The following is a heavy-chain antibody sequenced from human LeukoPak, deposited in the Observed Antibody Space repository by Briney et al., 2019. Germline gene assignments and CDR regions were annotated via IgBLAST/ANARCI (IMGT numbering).Heavy chain of an antibody. CDR1: GFTFSNYA. CDR2: LSDSGVYT. D-gene: IGHD3-10*01. J-gene: IGHJ5*02. Sequence: QTGGSLRLSCAASGFTFSNYAMTWVRQAPGKGLEWVSILSDSGVYTYYADSVKGRFTISRDNSNNMLYLQMNSLRAEDTAVYYCARARGNKRVRSGNWFDPWGQGTLVTVSS. V-gene: IGHV3-23*01. CDR3: ARARGNKRVRSGNWFDP.